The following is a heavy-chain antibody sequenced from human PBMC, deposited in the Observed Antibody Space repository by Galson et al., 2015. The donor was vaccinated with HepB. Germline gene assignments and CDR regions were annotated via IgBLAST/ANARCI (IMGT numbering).Heavy chain of an antibody. CDR1: TFIFSTYS. Sequence: SLRLSCAASTFIFSTYSMNWVRQAPGKGLEWVSSISSSSSYIYYADSVKGRFTLSRDNSKNSLYLQMNSLRAEDTAVYYCARDRAVVTLGAFDYWGQGTLVTVSS. CDR2: ISSSSSYI. CDR3: ARDRAVVTLGAFDY. D-gene: IGHD4-23*01. J-gene: IGHJ4*02. V-gene: IGHV3-21*06.